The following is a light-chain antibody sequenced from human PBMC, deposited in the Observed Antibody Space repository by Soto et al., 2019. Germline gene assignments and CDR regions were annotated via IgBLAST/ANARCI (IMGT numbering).Light chain of an antibody. CDR2: LGS. CDR3: MQALQTPRT. CDR1: ESLLHSNGYNY. V-gene: IGKV2-28*01. J-gene: IGKJ3*01. Sequence: DIVMTQSPLSLPVTPGEPASISCRYSESLLHSNGYNYFHWYLQKPGQSPHLLIYLGSNRASGVPDRFSGSGSGTDFTLKISRVEAEDVGVYYCMQALQTPRTFGPGTKVDIK.